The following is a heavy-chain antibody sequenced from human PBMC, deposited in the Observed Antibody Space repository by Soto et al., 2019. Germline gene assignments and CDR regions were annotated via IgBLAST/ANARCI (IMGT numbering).Heavy chain of an antibody. J-gene: IGHJ3*02. V-gene: IGHV4-59*01. Sequence: QVQLQESGPGLVKPSETLSLTCTVSGGSISSYYWSWIRQPPGTGLEGIGYIYYSGSTNYNPSLQSRVTISVDTSKNQFSLKLSSVTAADTAVYYCARAVPDYDILTGYPYPDAFDIWGQGTMVTVSS. CDR3: ARAVPDYDILTGYPYPDAFDI. CDR2: IYYSGST. CDR1: GGSISSYY. D-gene: IGHD3-9*01.